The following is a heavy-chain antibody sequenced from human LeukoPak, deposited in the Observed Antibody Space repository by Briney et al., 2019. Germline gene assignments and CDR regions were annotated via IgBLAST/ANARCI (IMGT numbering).Heavy chain of an antibody. J-gene: IGHJ3*02. D-gene: IGHD1-26*01. CDR1: GFTFSSYS. Sequence: GGSLRLSCAASGFTFSSYSMNWVRQAPGKGLEWVSYISSSSSTIYYADSVKGRFTISRDNAKNSLYLQMNSLRAEDTALYYCAKALGAVETASAFDIWGQGTMVTVSS. V-gene: IGHV3-48*04. CDR3: AKALGAVETASAFDI. CDR2: ISSSSSTI.